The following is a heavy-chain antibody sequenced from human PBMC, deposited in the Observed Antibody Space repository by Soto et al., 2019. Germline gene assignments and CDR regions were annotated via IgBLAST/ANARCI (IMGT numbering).Heavy chain of an antibody. J-gene: IGHJ4*02. D-gene: IGHD3-10*01. Sequence: QVQLQESGPGLVKPSQTLSLTCTVPGGSIRGGDYYWSWIRQHPGKGLEWVGYIFYSGNSFYNPSLKSGVTISVDTSKNQFSLQLSSVTAADTAIYSCARLSSLYYNSDYGGYYFDYWGQGTLVSVSS. V-gene: IGHV4-31*03. CDR2: IFYSGNS. CDR1: GGSIRGGDYY. CDR3: ARLSSLYYNSDYGGYYFDY.